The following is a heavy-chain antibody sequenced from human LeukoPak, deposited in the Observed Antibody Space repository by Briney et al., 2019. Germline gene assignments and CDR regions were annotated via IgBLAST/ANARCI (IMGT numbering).Heavy chain of an antibody. CDR2: IYYSGST. D-gene: IGHD6-19*01. Sequence: PSETLSLTCSVSGGSISTYYWSWIRQPPGKGLEWIGYIYYSGSTNYNPSLKSRVTISVDTSKNQFSLKLSSVTTADTAVYYCARGEGYSSGWYLYYFDYWGQGTLVTVSS. J-gene: IGHJ4*02. V-gene: IGHV4-59*01. CDR1: GGSISTYY. CDR3: ARGEGYSSGWYLYYFDY.